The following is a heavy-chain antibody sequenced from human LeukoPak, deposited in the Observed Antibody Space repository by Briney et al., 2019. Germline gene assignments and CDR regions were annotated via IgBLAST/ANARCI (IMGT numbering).Heavy chain of an antibody. V-gene: IGHV4-39*01. CDR1: GGSISSSSYY. CDR2: IYYSGST. D-gene: IGHD2-2*02. J-gene: IGHJ4*02. Sequence: PSETLSLTCTVSGGSISSSSYYWGWIRQPPGKGLEWIGSIYYSGSTYHNPSLKSRVTISVDTSKNQFSLRLSSVTAADTAVYYCARGGGVCSSTSCYTYFDYWGQGTLVTVSS. CDR3: ARGGGVCSSTSCYTYFDY.